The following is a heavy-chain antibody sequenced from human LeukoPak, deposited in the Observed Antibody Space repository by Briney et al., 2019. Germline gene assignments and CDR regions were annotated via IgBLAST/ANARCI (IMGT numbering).Heavy chain of an antibody. D-gene: IGHD3-3*01. Sequence: GGSLRLSCAASGFTFSDYYMSWIRQAPGKGLEWVSYISSSGSTIYYADSVKGRFTISRDNAKNSLYLQMSSLRAEDTAVYYCARVRRFLEWLLSFDAFDIWGQGTMVTVSS. V-gene: IGHV3-11*04. CDR1: GFTFSDYY. J-gene: IGHJ3*02. CDR3: ARVRRFLEWLLSFDAFDI. CDR2: ISSSGSTI.